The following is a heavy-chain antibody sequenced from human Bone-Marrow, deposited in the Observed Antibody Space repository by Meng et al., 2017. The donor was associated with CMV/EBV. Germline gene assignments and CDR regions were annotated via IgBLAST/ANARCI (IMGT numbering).Heavy chain of an antibody. Sequence: GECLKISCAASGFTFSSYAMHWVRQAPGKGLEWVAVISYDGSNKYYADSVKGRFTISRDNSKNTLYLQMNSLRAEDTAVYYCARGITMVRGNYYYGMDVWGQGTTVTVSS. CDR3: ARGITMVRGNYYYGMDV. CDR2: ISYDGSNK. CDR1: GFTFSSYA. J-gene: IGHJ6*02. D-gene: IGHD3-10*01. V-gene: IGHV3-30*04.